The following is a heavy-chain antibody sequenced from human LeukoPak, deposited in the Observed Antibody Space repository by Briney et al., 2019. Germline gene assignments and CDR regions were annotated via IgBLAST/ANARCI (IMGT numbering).Heavy chain of an antibody. V-gene: IGHV3-30*03. CDR2: ISYDGSNK. D-gene: IGHD3-3*01. J-gene: IGHJ2*01. CDR1: GFTFSSYG. Sequence: GRSLRLSCAASGFTFSSYGMHWVRQAPGKGLEWVAVISYDGSNKYYADSVKGRFTHSRDNSKNTLYLQMNSLRAEDTAVYYCARAEWSNWYFDLWGRGTLVTVSS. CDR3: ARAEWSNWYFDL.